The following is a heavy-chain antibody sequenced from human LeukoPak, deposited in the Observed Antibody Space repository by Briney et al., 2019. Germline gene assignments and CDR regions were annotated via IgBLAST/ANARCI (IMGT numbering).Heavy chain of an antibody. D-gene: IGHD2-21*02. CDR3: ARDGSAYCGGDCYSLGYYYYGMDV. J-gene: IGHJ6*02. V-gene: IGHV3-11*01. CDR2: ISSSGSTI. Sequence: GGSLRLSCAASGFTFSDNYMSWIRQAPGKGLEWVSYISSSGSTIYYADSVKGRFAISRDNAKNSLYLQMNSLRAEDTAVYYCARDGSAYCGGDCYSLGYYYYGMDVGSQGTTVTVS. CDR1: GFTFSDNY.